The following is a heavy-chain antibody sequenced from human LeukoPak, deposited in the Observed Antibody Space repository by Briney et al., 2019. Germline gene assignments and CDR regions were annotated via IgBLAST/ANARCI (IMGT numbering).Heavy chain of an antibody. V-gene: IGHV1-2*02. CDR2: INLNNGGT. D-gene: IGHD3-10*01. CDR1: GYTFTNSY. Sequence: ASVKVSCKASGYTFTNSYMHWVRQAPGQGLEWVGWINLNNGGTNHAQKFQGRVTMTSDTSIRTAYMELSSLRFEDTAVYYCARTAGGFGRWGDNWFDPWGQGTLVTVYS. CDR3: ARTAGGFGRWGDNWFDP. J-gene: IGHJ5*02.